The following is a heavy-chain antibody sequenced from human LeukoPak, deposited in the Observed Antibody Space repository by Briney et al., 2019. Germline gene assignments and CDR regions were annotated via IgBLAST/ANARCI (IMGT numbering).Heavy chain of an antibody. CDR3: ASLGWISYYYYYMDV. Sequence: ASVEVSCKASGYTFTSYGISWVRQAPGQGLEWMGWISAYNGNTNYAQKLQGRVTMTTDTSTSTAYMELRSLRAEDTAVYYCASLGWISYYYYYMDVWGKGTTVTVSS. D-gene: IGHD5-12*01. J-gene: IGHJ6*03. CDR2: ISAYNGNT. V-gene: IGHV1-18*01. CDR1: GYTFTSYG.